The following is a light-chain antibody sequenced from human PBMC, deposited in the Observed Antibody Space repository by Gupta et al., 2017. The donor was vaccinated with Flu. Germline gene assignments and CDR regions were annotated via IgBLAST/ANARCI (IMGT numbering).Light chain of an antibody. V-gene: IGKV3-15*01. CDR1: QSIWSN. Sequence: ESATLSCRASQSIWSNLDWYQQKPGQAPRRLIFDASTRATGTPARFSGSGYGTEFTLTISSRQSEDSAVYYCKQYHNWPQTFGQGTKLEIK. CDR3: KQYHNWPQT. J-gene: IGKJ2*01. CDR2: DAS.